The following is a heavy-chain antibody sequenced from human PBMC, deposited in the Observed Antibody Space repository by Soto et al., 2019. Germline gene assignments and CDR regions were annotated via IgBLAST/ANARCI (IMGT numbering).Heavy chain of an antibody. Sequence: SETLSLTCTVSGGSISSGGYYWSWIRQHPGKGLEWIGYIYYSGSTYYNPSLKSRVTISVDTSKNQFSLKLSSVTAADTAVYYCARDPIPHDYSNYGDYYYYGMDVWGQGTTVTVSS. J-gene: IGHJ6*02. CDR1: GGSISSGGYY. V-gene: IGHV4-31*03. CDR2: IYYSGST. D-gene: IGHD4-4*01. CDR3: ARDPIPHDYSNYGDYYYYGMDV.